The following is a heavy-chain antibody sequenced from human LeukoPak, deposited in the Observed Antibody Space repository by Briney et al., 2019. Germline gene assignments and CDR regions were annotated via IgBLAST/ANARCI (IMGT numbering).Heavy chain of an antibody. J-gene: IGHJ2*01. CDR3: ASSGYSSSWSSYRYFDL. V-gene: IGHV4-34*01. CDR1: GGSFSGYY. D-gene: IGHD6-13*01. CDR2: INHSGST. Sequence: SETLSLTCAVYGGSFSGYYWSWIRQPPGKGLEWIGEINHSGSTNYNPSLKSRVTISVDTSKNQFSLKLSSVTAADTAVYYCASSGYSSSWSSYRYFDLWGRGTLVTVSS.